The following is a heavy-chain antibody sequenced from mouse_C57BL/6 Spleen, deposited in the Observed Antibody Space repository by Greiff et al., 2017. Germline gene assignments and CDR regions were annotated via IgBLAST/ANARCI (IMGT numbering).Heavy chain of an antibody. CDR2: INPTSGYT. D-gene: IGHD1-1*01. CDR3: ARSDLRGESAMDY. V-gene: IGHV1-7*01. J-gene: IGHJ4*01. CDR1: GYTFTSYW. Sequence: VQLQQPGAELAKPGASVKLSCKASGYTFTSYWMHWVKQRPGQGLEWIGYINPTSGYTKYNQKFKDKATLTVDKSSSTAYMQLSSLTYEDSAVYYGARSDLRGESAMDYWGQGTSVTVSS.